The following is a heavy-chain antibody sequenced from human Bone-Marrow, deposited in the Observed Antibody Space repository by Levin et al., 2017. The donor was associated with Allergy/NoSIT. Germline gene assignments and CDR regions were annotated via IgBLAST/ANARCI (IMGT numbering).Heavy chain of an antibody. Sequence: GESLKISCAASGFTFSSDWMSWIRQTPGKGLEWVAHIKEDGSVEGYVDPVKGRFTISRDNAKNSLYLQMSSLRAEDTAVYYCVREGWGSLADDWGQGTLVTVSS. D-gene: IGHD3-16*01. CDR1: GFTFSSDW. CDR3: VREGWGSLADD. CDR2: IKEDGSVE. J-gene: IGHJ4*02. V-gene: IGHV3-7*01.